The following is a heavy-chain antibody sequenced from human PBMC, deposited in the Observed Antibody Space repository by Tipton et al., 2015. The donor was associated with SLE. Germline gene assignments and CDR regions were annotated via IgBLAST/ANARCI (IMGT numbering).Heavy chain of an antibody. CDR2: IYSGGST. CDR3: ASRLEVIGSILDY. V-gene: IGHV3-66*01. Sequence: SLRLSCAASGFTVSSNYMSWVRQAPGKGLEWVSVIYSGGSTYYADSVKGRFTISRDNSKNTLYLQMNSLRAEDTAVYYCASRLEVIGSILDYWGQGTLVTVSS. CDR1: GFTVSSNY. J-gene: IGHJ4*02. D-gene: IGHD3-16*01.